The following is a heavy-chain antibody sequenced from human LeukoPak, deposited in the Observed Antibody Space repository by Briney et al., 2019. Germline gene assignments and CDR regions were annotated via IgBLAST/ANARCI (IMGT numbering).Heavy chain of an antibody. CDR2: IRSKAYGGTT. Sequence: GGSLRLSCTASGFTFGDYATSWFRQAPGKGLEWVGFIRSKAYGGTTEYAASVKGRFTISRDDSKSIAYLQMNSLKTEDTAVYYCTRVSYYDSSGYYVDYWGQGTLVTVSS. CDR3: TRVSYYDSSGYYVDY. J-gene: IGHJ4*02. V-gene: IGHV3-49*03. CDR1: GFTFGDYA. D-gene: IGHD3-22*01.